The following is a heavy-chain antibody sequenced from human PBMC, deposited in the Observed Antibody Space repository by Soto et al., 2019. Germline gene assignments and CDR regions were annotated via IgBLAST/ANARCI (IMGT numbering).Heavy chain of an antibody. V-gene: IGHV4-4*02. J-gene: IGHJ6*03. Sequence: QVQLQESGPGLVKPSGTLSLTCAVSSGSISSSNWWRWVRQPPGKGLEWSGEIYHSGSTNYNPPLKSRVSISVDMSKNHSSLKRGSVTAADTAVYYCARRGVLRFLEWLSRYYFYMDVGGKGTTVTVSS. CDR3: ARRGVLRFLEWLSRYYFYMDV. D-gene: IGHD3-3*01. CDR1: SGSISSSNW. CDR2: IYHSGST.